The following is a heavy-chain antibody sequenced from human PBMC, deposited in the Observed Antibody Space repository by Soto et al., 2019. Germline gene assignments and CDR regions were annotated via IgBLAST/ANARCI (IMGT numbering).Heavy chain of an antibody. V-gene: IGHV3-66*01. J-gene: IGHJ6*03. Sequence: GGSLRLSCAASGFTVSSNYMSWVRQAPGKGLEWVSVIYSGGSTYYAASVKGRFTISRDNSKNTLYLQMNSLRAEDTAVYYCASLYGSGSNYYYYYYMDVWGKGTTVTVSS. D-gene: IGHD3-10*01. CDR1: GFTVSSNY. CDR2: IYSGGST. CDR3: ASLYGSGSNYYYYYYMDV.